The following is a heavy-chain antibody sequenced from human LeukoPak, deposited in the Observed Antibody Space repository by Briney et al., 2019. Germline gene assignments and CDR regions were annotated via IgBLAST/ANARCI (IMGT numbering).Heavy chain of an antibody. CDR2: INSDGRRT. D-gene: IGHD2-2*01. J-gene: IGHJ6*03. CDR3: AREVEVVPATMGAEYYYYMDV. Sequence: GGSLTLSCTASGFTISNHWMHWVRQAPGKGLVWVSRINSDGRRTSYADSVKGRFNISRDNAKNTLYLQMNGLRPDDTAVYYCAREVEVVPATMGAEYYYYMDVWGKRTTVTVSS. V-gene: IGHV3-74*01. CDR1: GFTISNHW.